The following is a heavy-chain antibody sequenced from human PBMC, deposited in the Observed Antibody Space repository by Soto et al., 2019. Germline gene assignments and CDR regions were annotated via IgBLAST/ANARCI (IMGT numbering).Heavy chain of an antibody. CDR2: ISGSGGST. V-gene: IGHV3-23*01. Sequence: EGQLLESGGGLVQPGGSLRLSCAASGFTFSSYAISWVRQAPGKGLGWVSAISGSGGSTYYADSAKGRFTFSRDNSKTARYLQWNRLRAEDTAVYYCAKIWGQPVYMDVLGTGTTVT. CDR1: GFTFSSYA. J-gene: IGHJ6*03. D-gene: IGHD7-27*01. CDR3: AKIWGQPVYMDV.